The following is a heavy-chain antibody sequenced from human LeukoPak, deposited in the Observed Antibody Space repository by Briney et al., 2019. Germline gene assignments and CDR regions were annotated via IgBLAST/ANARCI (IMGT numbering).Heavy chain of an antibody. J-gene: IGHJ4*02. Sequence: GESLKISCKGSGYSFTSYWIGWVRQMPGKGLEWMGIIYPGDSDTTYSPSFQGQVTISADKSISTTYLQWSSLKASDTAMYYCARHYYYDSSGYYSGDYWGQGTLVTVSS. V-gene: IGHV5-51*01. D-gene: IGHD3-22*01. CDR3: ARHYYYDSSGYYSGDY. CDR2: IYPGDSDT. CDR1: GYSFTSYW.